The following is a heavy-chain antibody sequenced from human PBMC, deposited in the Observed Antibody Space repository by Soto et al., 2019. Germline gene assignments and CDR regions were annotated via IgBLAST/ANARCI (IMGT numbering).Heavy chain of an antibody. J-gene: IGHJ4*02. D-gene: IGHD2-21*02. V-gene: IGHV3-21*01. CDR1: GFTFSSYS. CDR2: ISSSSSYI. Sequence: SGGSLRLSCAASGFTFSSYSMNWVRQAPGKGLEWVSSISSSSSYIYYADSVKGRFTISRDNAKNSLYLQMNSLRAEDTAVYYCAREPSGGNSVHFDYWGQGTLVTVSS. CDR3: AREPSGGNSVHFDY.